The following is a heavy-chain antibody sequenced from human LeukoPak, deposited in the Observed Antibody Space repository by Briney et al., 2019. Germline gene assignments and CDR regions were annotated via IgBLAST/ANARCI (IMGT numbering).Heavy chain of an antibody. V-gene: IGHV1-8*01. CDR1: GYTFTSYD. D-gene: IGHD3-22*01. J-gene: IGHJ4*02. CDR3: ARGGLDSGYYYVFLDY. CDR2: MNPNSGNT. Sequence: ASVKVSCKASGYTFTSYDINWVRQATGQGLEWMGWMNPNSGNTGYAQKFQGRVTMTRNTSISTAYMELSSLRSEDTAVYYCARGGLDSGYYYVFLDYWGQGTLVTVSS.